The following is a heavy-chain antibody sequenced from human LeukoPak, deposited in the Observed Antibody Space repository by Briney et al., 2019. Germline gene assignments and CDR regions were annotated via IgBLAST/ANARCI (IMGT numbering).Heavy chain of an antibody. CDR1: GASITSYY. J-gene: IGHJ3*02. Sequence: PSETLSLTCTVSGASITSYYWSWIRQPPGKGLEWIGNIYYSGTTNYNPSLKSRVTISVDMSKSHFSLKLTSVTAADTAVYYCARRHQVTSYSPYAFDIWGLGTMVTVSS. CDR2: IYYSGTT. V-gene: IGHV4-59*08. CDR3: ARRHQVTSYSPYAFDI. D-gene: IGHD2-15*01.